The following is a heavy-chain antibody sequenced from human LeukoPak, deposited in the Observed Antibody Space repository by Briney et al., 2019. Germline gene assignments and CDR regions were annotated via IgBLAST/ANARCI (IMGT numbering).Heavy chain of an antibody. J-gene: IGHJ5*02. CDR1: GGTFTSYA. D-gene: IGHD3-10*01. V-gene: IGHV1-69*05. CDR2: IIPIFGTA. Sequence: SVKVSCKASGGTFTSYAISWVRQAPGQGLEWMGRIIPIFGTANYAQKFQGRVTITTDESTSTAYMELSSLRSEDTAVYYCARGRRRFDGSGSYDGWFDPWGQGTLVTVSS. CDR3: ARGRRRFDGSGSYDGWFDP.